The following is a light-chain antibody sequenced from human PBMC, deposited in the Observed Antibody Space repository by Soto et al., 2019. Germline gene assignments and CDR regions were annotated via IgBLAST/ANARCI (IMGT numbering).Light chain of an antibody. V-gene: IGKV1-39*01. CDR2: AES. CDR1: QSISNY. Sequence: DIQMTQSPSSLSASVGDRVTITCRASQSISNYLNWYQHKPGKAPNLLIYAESTLHSGVPSRFSGSGSGTHFTLTISSLQPEDFATYYCQQTYSSPETFAQGTKVEI. CDR3: QQTYSSPET. J-gene: IGKJ1*01.